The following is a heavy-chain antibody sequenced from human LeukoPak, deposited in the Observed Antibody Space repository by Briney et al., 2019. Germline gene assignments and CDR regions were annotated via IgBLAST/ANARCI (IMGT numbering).Heavy chain of an antibody. J-gene: IGHJ4*02. Sequence: GGSLRLSCAASGFSFSDYYMSWIRQAAGEGLEWVSYISSSSSYTNYADSVKGRFTISRDNAKNSLYLQMNSLRAEDTAVYYCARVYDSSGHLDYWGQGTLVTVSS. CDR2: ISSSSSYT. V-gene: IGHV3-11*06. CDR3: ARVYDSSGHLDY. CDR1: GFSFSDYY. D-gene: IGHD3-22*01.